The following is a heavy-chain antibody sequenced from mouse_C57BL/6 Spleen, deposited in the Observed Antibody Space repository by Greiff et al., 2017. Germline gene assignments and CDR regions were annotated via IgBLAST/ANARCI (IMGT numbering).Heavy chain of an antibody. J-gene: IGHJ4*01. CDR3: AGGLLRAMDY. D-gene: IGHD2-10*01. CDR2: ISSGSSTI. CDR1: GFTFSDYG. V-gene: IGHV5-17*01. Sequence: DVHLVESGGGLVKPGGSLKLSCAASGFTFSDYGMHWVRQAPEKGLEWVAYISSGSSTIYYADTVKGRFTISRDNAKNTLFLQMTSLRSEDTAMYYCAGGLLRAMDYWGQGTSVTVSS.